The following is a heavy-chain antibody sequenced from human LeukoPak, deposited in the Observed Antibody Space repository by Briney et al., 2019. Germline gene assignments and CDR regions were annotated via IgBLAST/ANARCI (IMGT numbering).Heavy chain of an antibody. D-gene: IGHD3-9*01. CDR2: IYYSGST. Sequence: SETLSLTCTVSSGSISTSNYYWGWVRQPPGKGLEWIGYIYYSGSTNYNPSLKSRVTISVDTSKNQFSLKLSSVTAADTAVYYCARAPYDILTGYWMYYFDYWGQGTLVTVSS. V-gene: IGHV4-61*05. CDR1: SGSISTSNYY. J-gene: IGHJ4*02. CDR3: ARAPYDILTGYWMYYFDY.